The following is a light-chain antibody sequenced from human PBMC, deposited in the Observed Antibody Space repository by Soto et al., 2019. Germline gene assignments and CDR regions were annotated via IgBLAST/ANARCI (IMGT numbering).Light chain of an antibody. J-gene: IGKJ1*01. V-gene: IGKV3-20*01. Sequence: EIVLKQSPGTLSLSPGERATLSCRASQSVTSNYLAWYQQKPGQAPGLLTYDTSTRASGVPDRFSGSGSGTEFTLTISRLLSEDFAVYYCQHYYNWRPRFGQGTKVDIK. CDR1: QSVTSNY. CDR2: DTS. CDR3: QHYYNWRPR.